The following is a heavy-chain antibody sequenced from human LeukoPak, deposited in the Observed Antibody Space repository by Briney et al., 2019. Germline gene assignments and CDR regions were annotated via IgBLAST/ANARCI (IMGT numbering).Heavy chain of an antibody. CDR3: ARVQPYTSGYYYYYYMDV. J-gene: IGHJ6*03. Sequence: PSETLSLTCAVYGGSFSGYYWSWIRQPPGKGLEWIGEINHSGSTNYNPSLKSRVTISVDTSKNQFSLKLSSVTAADTAVYYCARVQPYTSGYYYYYYMDVWGKGTTVTVSS. CDR1: GGSFSGYY. CDR2: INHSGST. D-gene: IGHD5-18*01. V-gene: IGHV4-34*01.